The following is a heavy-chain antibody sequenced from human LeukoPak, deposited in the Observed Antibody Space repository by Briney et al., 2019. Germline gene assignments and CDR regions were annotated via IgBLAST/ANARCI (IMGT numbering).Heavy chain of an antibody. J-gene: IGHJ4*02. Sequence: GASVKVSCKPSGYTFTGYYIHWVRQAPGQGLEWMGIINPSAGSTTYAQMFQGRVTMTTDTSTSAAYMELRSLRSDDTAVYYCARAWGEDIAARPYYFDYWGQGSLVTVSS. CDR1: GYTFTGYY. D-gene: IGHD6-6*01. CDR3: ARAWGEDIAARPYYFDY. CDR2: INPSAGST. V-gene: IGHV1-46*01.